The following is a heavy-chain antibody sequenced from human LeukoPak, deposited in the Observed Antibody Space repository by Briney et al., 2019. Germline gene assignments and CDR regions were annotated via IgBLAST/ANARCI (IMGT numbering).Heavy chain of an antibody. CDR2: ISWNGGNI. V-gene: IGHV3-43D*03. J-gene: IGHJ4*02. CDR3: AKDRPDGGIDY. CDR1: GFIFEDYA. D-gene: IGHD3-3*01. Sequence: GGSLRLSCAASGFIFEDYAVHWVRQAPGKGLEWVSLISWNGGNIYYADSVKGRFTISRDNSKNSLYLQMNSLRAEDTALYYCAKDRPDGGIDYWGQGTLVTVSS.